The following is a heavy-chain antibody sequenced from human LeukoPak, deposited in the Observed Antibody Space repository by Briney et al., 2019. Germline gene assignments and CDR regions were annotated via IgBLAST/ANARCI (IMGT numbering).Heavy chain of an antibody. CDR2: INHSGST. CDR1: GGSFSGYY. J-gene: IGHJ6*03. CDR3: ASGNEHGYYYYYMDV. Sequence: PSETLSLTCAVYGGSFSGYYWSWIRQPPGKGLEWIGEINHSGSTNYNPSLKSRVTISVDTSKNQFSLKLGSVTAADTAVYYCASGNEHGYYYYYMDVWGKGTTVTISS. V-gene: IGHV4-34*01. D-gene: IGHD1-1*01.